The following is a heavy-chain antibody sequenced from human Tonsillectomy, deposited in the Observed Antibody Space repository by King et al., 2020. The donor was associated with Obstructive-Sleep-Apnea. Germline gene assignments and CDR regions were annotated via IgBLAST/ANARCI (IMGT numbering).Heavy chain of an antibody. CDR1: GYTFSSAE. V-gene: IGHV1-8*01. CDR2: MNPNSGNT. CDR3: ARGSSRSFDI. Sequence: QLVQSGAEVQKPGASVKVSCKASGYTFSSAEIHWVRQAPGQGLEWMGWMNPNSGNTAYVQKFQGRVTMTRNPSLNTAYMELSSLRSTDTAVYFCARGSSRSFDIWGQGTLVTVS. D-gene: IGHD6-13*01. J-gene: IGHJ4*02.